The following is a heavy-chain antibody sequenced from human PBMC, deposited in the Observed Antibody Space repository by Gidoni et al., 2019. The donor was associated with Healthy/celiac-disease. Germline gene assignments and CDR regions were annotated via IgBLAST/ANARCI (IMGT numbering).Heavy chain of an antibody. CDR1: GYTFTSSA. Sequence: QVQLVQSGAAVNKPGASVKVSCKASGYTFTSSAMHWVRQAPGQRLEWMGWINAGNGNTKYSQKFQGRVTITRDTSASTAYMELSSLRSEDTAVYYCARSPMVRGVIIVYYFDYWGQGTLVTVSS. V-gene: IGHV1-3*01. D-gene: IGHD3-10*01. J-gene: IGHJ4*02. CDR3: ARSPMVRGVIIVYYFDY. CDR2: INAGNGNT.